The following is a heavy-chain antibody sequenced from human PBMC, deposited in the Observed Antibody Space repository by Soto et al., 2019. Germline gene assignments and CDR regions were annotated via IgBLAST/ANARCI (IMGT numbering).Heavy chain of an antibody. D-gene: IGHD2-15*01. CDR1: GFTFSSYA. CDR3: AKAPRSCSGGSCYLDY. J-gene: IGHJ4*02. CDR2: ISGSGGST. V-gene: IGHV3-23*01. Sequence: EVQLLESGGGLVQPGGSLRLSCAASGFTFSSYAMSWVRQAPGKGLEWVSAISGSGGSTYYADSVTGRFTISRDNSKNTLYLQMNSLRAEDTAVYYCAKAPRSCSGGSCYLDYWGQGTLVTVSS.